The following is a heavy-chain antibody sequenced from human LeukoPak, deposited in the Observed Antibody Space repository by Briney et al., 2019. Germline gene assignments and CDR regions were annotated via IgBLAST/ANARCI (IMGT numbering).Heavy chain of an antibody. CDR2: ITGSSSPI. Sequence: HPGGSLRLSCAASGFTFSTYSMNWVRQAPGKGLEWVSYITGSSSPIHYSDSVKGRFTTSRENAKNSVYLQMSSLREEDTAVYYCVRDPHAFDIWGQGTVVTLSP. J-gene: IGHJ3*02. V-gene: IGHV3-48*02. CDR1: GFTFSTYS. CDR3: VRDPHAFDI.